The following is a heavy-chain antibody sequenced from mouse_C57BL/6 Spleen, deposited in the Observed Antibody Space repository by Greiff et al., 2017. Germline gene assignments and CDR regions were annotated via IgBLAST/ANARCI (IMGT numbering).Heavy chain of an antibody. D-gene: IGHD1-1*01. V-gene: IGHV1-15*01. Sequence: QVQLKESGAELVRPGASVTLSCKASGYTFTDYEMHWVKQTPVHGLEWIGAIDPETGGTAYNQKFKGKAILTADKSSSTAYMELRSLTSEDSAVYYCTRTLHYYGSSYEGVWFAYWGQGTLVTVSA. CDR3: TRTLHYYGSSYEGVWFAY. J-gene: IGHJ3*01. CDR2: IDPETGGT. CDR1: GYTFTDYE.